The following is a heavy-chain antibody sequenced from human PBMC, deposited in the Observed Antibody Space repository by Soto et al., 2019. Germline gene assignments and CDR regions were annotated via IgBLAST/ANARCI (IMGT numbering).Heavy chain of an antibody. D-gene: IGHD6-13*01. CDR3: AKDNVQQRVGGEFQH. CDR1: GFTFDDYA. Sequence: EVQLVESGGGLVQPGRSLRLSCAASGFTFDDYAMHWVRQAPGKGLEWVSGISWNSGSIGYADSVKGRFTISRDNAKNALYLQMNSLRAEDTDLYDCAKDNVQQRVGGEFQHWGQGTLVT. V-gene: IGHV3-9*01. J-gene: IGHJ1*01. CDR2: ISWNSGSI.